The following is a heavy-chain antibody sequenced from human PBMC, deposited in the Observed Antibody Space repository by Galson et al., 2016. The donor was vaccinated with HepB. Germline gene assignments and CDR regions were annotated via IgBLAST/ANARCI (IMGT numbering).Heavy chain of an antibody. V-gene: IGHV1-46*01. CDR2: INLSADTT. D-gene: IGHD3-10*01. J-gene: IGHJ4*02. CDR3: ARGSFGQFFFLFAY. CDR1: GYIFTSYY. Sequence: SVKVSCKASGYIFTSYYMHWVRQAPGQGPEWMGIINLSADTTTYSQKFQGRVTMTRDRSTNTVYMELSSLRSDDTAVYYCARGSFGQFFFLFAYWGPGTLVTVSS.